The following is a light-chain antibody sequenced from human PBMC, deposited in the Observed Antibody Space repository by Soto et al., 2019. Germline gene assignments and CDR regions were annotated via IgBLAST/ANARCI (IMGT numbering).Light chain of an antibody. CDR3: QQYNDWPLT. Sequence: EIVMTQSPATLSVSPGERATLSCRASQSVSSNLAWYQQKPGQAPSLLIYDISARATGIPTRFSGSVSGTDFTLTISSLQSEDFAVYYCQQYNDWPLTFGGGTKVEIK. CDR1: QSVSSN. J-gene: IGKJ4*01. V-gene: IGKV3D-15*01. CDR2: DIS.